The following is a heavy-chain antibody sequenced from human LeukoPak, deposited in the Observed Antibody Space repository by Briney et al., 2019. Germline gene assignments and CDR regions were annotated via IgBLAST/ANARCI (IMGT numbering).Heavy chain of an antibody. D-gene: IGHD1-26*01. V-gene: IGHV1-46*01. CDR3: ARDRQYSGTPRYYYYYYMDV. CDR1: GYTFTSYG. Sequence: ASVKVSCKASGYTFTSYGISWVRQAPGQGLEWMGIINPSGGSTSYAQKFQGRVTMTRDMSTSTVYMELSSLRSEDTAVYYCARDRQYSGTPRYYYYYYMDVWGKGTTVTVSS. J-gene: IGHJ6*03. CDR2: INPSGGST.